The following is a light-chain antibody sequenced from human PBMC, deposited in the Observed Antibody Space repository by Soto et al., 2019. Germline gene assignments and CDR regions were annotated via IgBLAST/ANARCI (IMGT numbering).Light chain of an antibody. CDR2: ANN. CDR3: HSYDNSLSGVI. J-gene: IGLJ2*01. Sequence: QSVLTQPPSVSGAPGQRVTISCNGSSSNIGAGYDVQWYQQLPVSAPKLLISANNNRPSGVPDRFSGSKSGTSASLAITGLQAEDEADYFCHSYDNSLSGVIFGGGTKLTVL. V-gene: IGLV1-40*01. CDR1: SSNIGAGYD.